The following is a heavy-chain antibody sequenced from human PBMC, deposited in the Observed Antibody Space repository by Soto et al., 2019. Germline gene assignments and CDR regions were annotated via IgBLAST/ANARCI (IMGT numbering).Heavy chain of an antibody. J-gene: IGHJ5*02. CDR2: ICCSGSS. D-gene: IGHD4-17*01. V-gene: IGHV4-31*03. Sequence: QVQLRESGPGLVKPSQTLSLTCTVSGGAVDNGGFYWSWIRQQPGKGLEWIGHICCSGSSHYNPSLRRRVTISMYTSKNELYLKLNSVTAADTAVYSGARGGAEDTYVGPWGQGTLVTVSS. CDR1: GGAVDNGGFY. CDR3: ARGGAEDTYVGP.